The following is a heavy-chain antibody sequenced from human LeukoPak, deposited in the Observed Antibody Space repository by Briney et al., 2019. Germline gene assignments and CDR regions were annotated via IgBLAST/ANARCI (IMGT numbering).Heavy chain of an antibody. CDR2: ITGSGGFT. V-gene: IGHV3-23*01. D-gene: IGHD5-24*01. CDR3: LRSLDY. Sequence: GGSLRLSCAASGFPFSTYTMNWVRQAPGKGLEWVSVITGSGGFTQYADSVKGRFTISRDNSKNTVYLQMNSLRVEDTALYYCLRSLDYWGQGTLVTVYS. CDR1: GFPFSTYT. J-gene: IGHJ4*02.